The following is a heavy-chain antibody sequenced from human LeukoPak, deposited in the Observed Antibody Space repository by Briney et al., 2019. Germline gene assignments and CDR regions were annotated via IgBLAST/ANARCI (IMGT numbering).Heavy chain of an antibody. CDR2: INHSGST. V-gene: IGHV4-30-4*01. CDR3: ARGGGPDSSGSPPLDY. J-gene: IGHJ4*02. Sequence: SQTLSLTCTVSGGSISSGDYYWSWIRQPPGKGLEWIGEINHSGSTNYNPSLKSRVTISVDTSKNQFSLKLSSVTAADTAVYYCARGGGPDSSGSPPLDYWGQGTLVTVSS. CDR1: GGSISSGDYY. D-gene: IGHD3-22*01.